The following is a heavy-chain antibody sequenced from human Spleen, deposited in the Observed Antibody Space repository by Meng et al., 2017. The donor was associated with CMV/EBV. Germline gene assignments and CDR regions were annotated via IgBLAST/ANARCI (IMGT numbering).Heavy chain of an antibody. CDR1: GGSISSSHW. D-gene: IGHD6-13*01. CDR2: INHSGST. J-gene: IGHJ6*02. CDR3: ARGRVSSSSWYYYYYGMDV. Sequence: SETLSLTCAVSGGSISSSHWWTWVRQPPGKGLEWIGEINHSGSTNYNPSLKSRVTISVDTSKNQFSLKLSSVTAADTAVYYCARGRVSSSSWYYYYYGMDVWGQGTTVTVSS. V-gene: IGHV4-4*02.